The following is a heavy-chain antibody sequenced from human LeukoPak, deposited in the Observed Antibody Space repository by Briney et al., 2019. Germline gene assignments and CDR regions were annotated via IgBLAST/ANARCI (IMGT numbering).Heavy chain of an antibody. CDR3: ARDKKSGESSEIDY. J-gene: IGHJ4*02. D-gene: IGHD3-10*01. CDR2: INRDGSTT. V-gene: IGHV3-74*01. Sequence: PGGSLRLSCAASGFTFSNYWVHWVRQAPGKGLVWVSRINRDGSTTNYADSVKGRFTVSRDNAKSTLNLQMNSLGAEDTAVYYCARDKKSGESSEIDYWGQGTLVTVSS. CDR1: GFTFSNYW.